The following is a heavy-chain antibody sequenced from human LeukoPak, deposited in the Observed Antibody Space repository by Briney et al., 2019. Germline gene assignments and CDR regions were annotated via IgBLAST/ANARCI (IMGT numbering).Heavy chain of an antibody. Sequence: ASVKVSCKASGYTFTIYYMHWVRQAPGQGLEWMGIINPSGGSTSYAQKFQGRVTMTRDTSTSTVYMELSSLRSEDTAVYYCAREYCSSTSCYGYGMDVWGQGTTVTVSS. CDR3: AREYCSSTSCYGYGMDV. CDR1: GYTFTIYY. CDR2: INPSGGST. J-gene: IGHJ6*02. D-gene: IGHD2-2*01. V-gene: IGHV1-46*01.